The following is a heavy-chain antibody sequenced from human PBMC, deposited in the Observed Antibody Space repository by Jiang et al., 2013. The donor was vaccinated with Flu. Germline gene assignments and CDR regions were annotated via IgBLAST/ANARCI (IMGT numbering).Heavy chain of an antibody. CDR3: ARIVVVPASPYGMDV. CDR1: GASISSDKW. Sequence: VSGASISSDKWWNWVRQPPGKGLEWIGEIYHSGTTNYNPSLKSRVTISVDKSKNQFSLKLSSVTAADTAVYYCARIVVVPASPYGMDVWGQGTTVIVSS. V-gene: IGHV4-4*02. D-gene: IGHD2-15*01. J-gene: IGHJ6*02. CDR2: IYHSGTT.